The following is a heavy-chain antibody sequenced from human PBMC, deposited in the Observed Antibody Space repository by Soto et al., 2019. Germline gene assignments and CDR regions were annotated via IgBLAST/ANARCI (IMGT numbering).Heavy chain of an antibody. CDR1: GYTFTGYY. CDR2: INPNSGGT. CDR3: ARDQAYXSSTSCQRGYYYYYGMDV. J-gene: IGHJ6*02. D-gene: IGHD2-2*01. V-gene: IGHV1-2*02. Sequence: ASVKVSCKASGYTFTGYYMHWVRQAPGQGLEWMGWINPNSGGTNYAQKFQGRVTMTRDTSISTAYMELSRLRSDDTAVYYCARDQAYXSSTSCQRGYYYYYGMDVWGQGTTVTVS.